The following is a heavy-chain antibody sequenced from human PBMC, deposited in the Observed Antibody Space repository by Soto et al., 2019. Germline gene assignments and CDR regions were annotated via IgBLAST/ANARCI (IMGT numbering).Heavy chain of an antibody. V-gene: IGHV4-31*03. Sequence: QVQLQESGPGLVKPSQTLSLTCTVSGGSISSGGYHWSWIRQHPGKGLEWIGYIYYSGSTYYNPSLKSRVTISVDTSKNQFSLKLSSVTAADTAVYYCARESPEYSSSSPNYYYYGMDVWGQGTTVTVSS. CDR2: IYYSGST. D-gene: IGHD6-6*01. CDR1: GGSISSGGYH. J-gene: IGHJ6*02. CDR3: ARESPEYSSSSPNYYYYGMDV.